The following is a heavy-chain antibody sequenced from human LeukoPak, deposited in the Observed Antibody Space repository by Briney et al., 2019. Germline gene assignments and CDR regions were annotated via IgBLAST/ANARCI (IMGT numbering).Heavy chain of an antibody. D-gene: IGHD6-19*01. CDR1: GGTFSSYA. CDR3: AREVSAVAGTRLYYFDY. CDR2: IIPIFGTA. Sequence: GASVKVSCKASGGTFSSYAISWGRQAPGQGLEWMGRIIPIFGTANYAQTFQGRVTITTDESTSTAYMELSSLRSEDTAVYYCAREVSAVAGTRLYYFDYWGQGTLVTVSS. J-gene: IGHJ4*02. V-gene: IGHV1-69*05.